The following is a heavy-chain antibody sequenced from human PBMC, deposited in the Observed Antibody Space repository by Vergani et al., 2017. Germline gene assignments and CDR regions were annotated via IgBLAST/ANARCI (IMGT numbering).Heavy chain of an antibody. Sequence: EVQLVESGGGLVQPGRSLRLSCAASGFTVSSNYMSWVRQAPGKGLEWVSAISGSGGSTYYADSVMGRFTISRDNSKNTLYLQMNSLRAEDTAVYYCAKTSGSSGWYGIDYWGQGTLVTVSS. CDR3: AKTSGSSGWYGIDY. CDR2: ISGSGGST. D-gene: IGHD6-19*01. V-gene: IGHV3-23*04. CDR1: GFTVSSNY. J-gene: IGHJ4*02.